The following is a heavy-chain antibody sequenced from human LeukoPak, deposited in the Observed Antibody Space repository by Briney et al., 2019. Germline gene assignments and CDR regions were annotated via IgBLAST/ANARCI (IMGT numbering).Heavy chain of an antibody. D-gene: IGHD1-1*01. J-gene: IGHJ3*02. CDR3: ARDEVGGKDAFDI. V-gene: IGHV3-33*08. CDR1: GFTFSSYG. Sequence: GGSLRLSCAASGFTFSSYGMHWVRQAPGKGLEWVAVIWYGGSNKYYADSVKGRFTISRDNSKNTLYLQMNSLRAEDTAVYYCARDEVGGKDAFDIGGQGTMVTVS. CDR2: IWYGGSNK.